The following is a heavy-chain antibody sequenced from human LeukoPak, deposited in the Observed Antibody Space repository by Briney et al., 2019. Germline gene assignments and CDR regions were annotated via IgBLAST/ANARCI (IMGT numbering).Heavy chain of an antibody. D-gene: IGHD5-18*01. J-gene: IGHJ4*02. CDR1: GFTFSNYD. Sequence: GGSRRLSCAASGFTFSNYDMNWVRQAPGKGLEWVSYISSSSRIIYYADSLKGRFTISRDNAKNSLYLQLNSLRADDTAVYYCARGYSYGYNYWGQGTLVTVSS. V-gene: IGHV3-48*01. CDR3: ARGYSYGYNY. CDR2: ISSSSRII.